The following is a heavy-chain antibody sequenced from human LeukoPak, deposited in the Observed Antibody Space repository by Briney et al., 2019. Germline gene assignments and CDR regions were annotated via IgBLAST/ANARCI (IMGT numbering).Heavy chain of an antibody. CDR3: ARDKNIYDYAWGSYRYIGAFDI. J-gene: IGHJ3*02. Sequence: SETLSLTCAVSGGSISSGGYSWSWIRQPPGKGLEWIGYIYYSGSTYYNPSLKSRVTISVDTSKNQFSLKLSSVTAADTAVYYCARDKNIYDYAWGSYRYIGAFDIWGQGTMVTVSS. CDR2: IYYSGST. D-gene: IGHD3-16*02. CDR1: GGSISSGGYS. V-gene: IGHV4-30-4*07.